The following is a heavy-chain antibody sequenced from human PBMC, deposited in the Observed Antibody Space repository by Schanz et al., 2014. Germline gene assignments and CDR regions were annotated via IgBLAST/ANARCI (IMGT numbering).Heavy chain of an antibody. CDR2: ISSDETVT. CDR1: GFSFSRYG. J-gene: IGHJ3*01. Sequence: QIQLVESGGGVVQPGTSLRLSCTISGFSFSRYGMHWVRQAPGKGLEWVAVISSDETVTYYVDSVKGRFIISRDSSKNTLFLQMNSLRPEDTALYFCARDEGRDGYNLAFDVWGQGTLVTVSS. V-gene: IGHV3-30*03. D-gene: IGHD5-12*01. CDR3: ARDEGRDGYNLAFDV.